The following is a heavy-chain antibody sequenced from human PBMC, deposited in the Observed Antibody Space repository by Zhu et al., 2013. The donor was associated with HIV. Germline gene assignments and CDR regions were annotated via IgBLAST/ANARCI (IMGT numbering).Heavy chain of an antibody. D-gene: IGHD2-2*01. CDR1: GFTFSSYG. CDR3: VRSPAMRVFLTYYYYYMDV. CDR2: ISYDGSDK. V-gene: IGHV3-30*03. J-gene: IGHJ6*03. Sequence: VQLVESGGGVVQPGRSLRLSCAASGFTFSSYGMHWVRQAPGKGLEWVAIISYDGSDKDYADSVKGRFTISRDNSKNTLYLQMNSLRAEDTAVYYCVRSPAMRVFLTYYYYYMDVWGKGTTVTLSS.